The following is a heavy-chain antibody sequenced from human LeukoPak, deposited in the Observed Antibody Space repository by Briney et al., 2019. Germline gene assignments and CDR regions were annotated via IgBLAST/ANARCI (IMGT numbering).Heavy chain of an antibody. CDR2: IRYDGSNK. CDR3: TRDDRYCSTTSCSYFDY. CDR1: GFTFSSYG. D-gene: IGHD2-2*01. Sequence: GGSLRLSCAASGFTFSSYGMRWVRQAPGKGLEWVAFIRYDGSNKYYADSVKGRFTISRDNSKNTLYLQMNSLKTEDTAVYYCTRDDRYCSTTSCSYFDYWGQGTLVTVSS. V-gene: IGHV3-30*02. J-gene: IGHJ4*02.